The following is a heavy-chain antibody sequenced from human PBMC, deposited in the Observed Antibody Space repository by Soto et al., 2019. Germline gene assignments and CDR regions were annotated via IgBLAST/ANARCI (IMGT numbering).Heavy chain of an antibody. D-gene: IGHD3-3*01. CDR3: ATRITVFGLLIPPFDP. V-gene: IGHV4-34*02. CDR1: GGYVNGYY. Sequence: QVHLQQWGAGLLKPSETLSLTCAVYGGYVNGYYWNWIRQPPGKGLEWIGEINHTGGTHYNPSLKSRVTMSVDTSKNQFSLRLSSVTAAYTAIYYCATRITVFGLLIPPFDPWGQGTQVTVSS. CDR2: INHTGGT. J-gene: IGHJ5*02.